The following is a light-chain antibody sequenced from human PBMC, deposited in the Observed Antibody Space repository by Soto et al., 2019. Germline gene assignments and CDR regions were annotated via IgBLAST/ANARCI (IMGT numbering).Light chain of an antibody. CDR1: QSVDIN. CDR3: QQYNNWPPWT. CDR2: GAY. J-gene: IGKJ1*01. Sequence: EIVLTQSPATLSVSTEDRVTLSCRASQSVDINLAWYQQRPGQAPRLIIYGAYTRATGIPARFSGSGSGTEFTLTISSLQSEDFAVYYCQQYNNWPPWTFGQGTKVDIK. V-gene: IGKV3-15*01.